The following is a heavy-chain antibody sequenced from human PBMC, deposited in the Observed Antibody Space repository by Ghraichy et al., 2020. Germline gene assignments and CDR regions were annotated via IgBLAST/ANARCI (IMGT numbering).Heavy chain of an antibody. CDR3: ARGRIVGVTGYYFDN. CDR1: GGSVSSGSYY. Sequence: ESLNISCIVSGGSVSSGSYYWSWIRQPPGKGLEWIGYIYDSGSTDYNPSLKSRVTIAADTSKNQFSLKLRSVTAADTAVYYCARGRIVGVTGYYFDNWGQGTLVTVSS. J-gene: IGHJ4*02. CDR2: IYDSGST. D-gene: IGHD1-26*01. V-gene: IGHV4-61*01.